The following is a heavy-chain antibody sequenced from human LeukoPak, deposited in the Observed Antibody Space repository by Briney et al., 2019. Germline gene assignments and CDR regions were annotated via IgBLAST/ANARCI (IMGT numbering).Heavy chain of an antibody. D-gene: IGHD5-18*01. V-gene: IGHV3-21*01. Sequence: GGSLRLSCAASGFTFSSYSMNWVRQAPGKGLEWVSSISSSSSYIYYADSVKGRFTISRDNAKNSLYLQMNSLRAEDTAVYYCARDGYSRPNYGMDVWGQGTTVTVSS. CDR1: GFTFSSYS. CDR3: ARDGYSRPNYGMDV. J-gene: IGHJ6*02. CDR2: ISSSSSYI.